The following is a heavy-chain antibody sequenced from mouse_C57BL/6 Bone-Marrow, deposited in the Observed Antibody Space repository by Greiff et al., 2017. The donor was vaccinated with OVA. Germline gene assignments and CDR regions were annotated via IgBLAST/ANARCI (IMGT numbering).Heavy chain of an antibody. D-gene: IGHD2-1*01. J-gene: IGHJ2*01. CDR2: INYDGSST. CDR1: GFTFSDYY. CDR3: ARGGNLDY. Sequence: EVKVVESEGGLVQPGSSMKLSCTASGFTFSDYYMAWVRQVPEKGLEWVANINYDGSSTYYLDSLKSRFIISRDNAKNILYLQMSSLKSEDTATYYCARGGNLDYWGQGTTLTVSS. V-gene: IGHV5-16*01.